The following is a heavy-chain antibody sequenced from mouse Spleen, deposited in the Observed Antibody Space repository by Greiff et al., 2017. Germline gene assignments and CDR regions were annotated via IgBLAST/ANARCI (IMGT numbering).Heavy chain of an antibody. V-gene: IGHV5-17*01. J-gene: IGHJ4*01. CDR2: ISSGSSTI. CDR3: ARWYYGSRYYAIDY. D-gene: IGHD1-1*01. Sequence: EVKVVESGGGLVKPGGSLKLSCAASGFTFSDYGMHWVRQAPEKGLEWVAYISSGSSTIYYADTVKGRFTISRDNAKNTLFLQMTSLRSEDTAMYYCARWYYGSRYYAIDYWGQGTSVTVSS. CDR1: GFTFSDYG.